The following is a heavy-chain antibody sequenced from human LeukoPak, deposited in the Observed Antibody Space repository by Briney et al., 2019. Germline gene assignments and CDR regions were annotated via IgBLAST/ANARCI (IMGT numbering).Heavy chain of an antibody. CDR3: ARGRNYYYMDV. CDR2: ISSGSGTI. J-gene: IGHJ6*03. Sequence: GGSLRLSCAASGFTFSSYAMHWVRQAPGKGLEWVSYISSGSGTICYADSVKGRFTISRDNAKNSLYLQMNSLRAEDTAVYYCARGRNYYYMDVWGKGTTVTVSS. V-gene: IGHV3-48*01. CDR1: GFTFSSYA.